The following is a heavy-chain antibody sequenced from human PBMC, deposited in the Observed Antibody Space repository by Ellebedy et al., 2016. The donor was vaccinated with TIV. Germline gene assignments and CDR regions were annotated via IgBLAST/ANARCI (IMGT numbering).Heavy chain of an antibody. CDR1: GYTLTELS. CDR3: ATGPRGPIAAAGTA. Sequence: ASVKVSXXVSGYTLTELSMHWVRQAPGKGLEWMGGFDPEDGETIYAQKFQGRVTMTEDTSTDTAYMELSSLRSEDTAVYYCATGPRGPIAAAGTAWGQGTLVTVSS. CDR2: FDPEDGET. V-gene: IGHV1-24*01. D-gene: IGHD6-13*01. J-gene: IGHJ4*02.